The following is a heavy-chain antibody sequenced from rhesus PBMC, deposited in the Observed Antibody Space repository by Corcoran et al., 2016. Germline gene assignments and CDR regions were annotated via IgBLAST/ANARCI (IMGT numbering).Heavy chain of an antibody. J-gene: IGHJ4*01. CDR2: IYWDDDK. CDR3: ARVGYSSGWFFDY. Sequence: QVTLKESGPALVKPTQNHTLTCTFSGFSSSTSGMLVGWICQLPGKAWDWLARIYWDDDKYYCTSLKSRPTISKDTSKNQVVLTMTNMDPVDTATYYCARVGYSSGWFFDYWGQGVLVTVSS. V-gene: IGHV2S1*01. CDR1: GFSSSTSGML. D-gene: IGHD6-31*01.